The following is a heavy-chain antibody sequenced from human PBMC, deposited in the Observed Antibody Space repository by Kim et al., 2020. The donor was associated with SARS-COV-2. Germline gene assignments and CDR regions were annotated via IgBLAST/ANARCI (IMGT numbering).Heavy chain of an antibody. CDR1: EFTFSNYA. CDR3: ARDRGYGSGTSDNWFDP. V-gene: IGHV3-30-3*01. J-gene: IGHJ5*02. Sequence: GGSLRLSCAASEFTFSNYAMHWIRQAPGKGLDWVAVISYDGNNKFYANSVKGRFTMSRDNSKNTLYLQLDSLRVEDTALYYCARDRGYGSGTSDNWFDPWGQGTLVTVSS. D-gene: IGHD3-10*01. CDR2: ISYDGNNK.